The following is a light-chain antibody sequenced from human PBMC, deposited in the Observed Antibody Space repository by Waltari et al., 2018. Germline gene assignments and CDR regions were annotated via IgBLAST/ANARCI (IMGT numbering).Light chain of an antibody. CDR1: SSDVGGYNY. Sequence: QSALTQPPSASGSPGQSVTISCTGTSSDVGGYNYVSWYQQHPGKAPKLMIYEVSERPSGVPDRFAGSKSGDTASLTVSWLQPEDEADYYCCSYAGSLWVFGGGTKLTVL. CDR2: EVS. J-gene: IGLJ3*02. CDR3: CSYAGSLWV. V-gene: IGLV2-8*01.